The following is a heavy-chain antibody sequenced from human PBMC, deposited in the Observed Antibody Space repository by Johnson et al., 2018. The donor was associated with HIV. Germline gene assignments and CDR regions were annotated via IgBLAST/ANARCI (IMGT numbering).Heavy chain of an antibody. Sequence: VQLVESGGGLVQPGGSLRLSCAASGFTVSRNYISWVRQATGKGLEWVSAIGTAGDTYYPGSVKGRFTISRDNAKNSLYLQMNSLRAEDTAVYYCARDRGYWDAFDIWGQGTMVTVSS. J-gene: IGHJ3*02. D-gene: IGHD3-22*01. CDR1: GFTVSRNY. CDR2: IGTAGDT. CDR3: ARDRGYWDAFDI. V-gene: IGHV3-13*01.